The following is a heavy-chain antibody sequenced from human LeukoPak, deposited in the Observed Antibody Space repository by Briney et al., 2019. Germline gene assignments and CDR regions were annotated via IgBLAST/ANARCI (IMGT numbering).Heavy chain of an antibody. CDR1: GGSFSGYY. V-gene: IGHV4-34*01. CDR2: IYYSGST. CDR3: AGPFDYDILTGYLSFDY. Sequence: NPSETLSLTCAVYGGSFSGYYWSWIRQPPGKGLEWIGSIYYSGSTYYNPSLKSRVTISVDTSKNQFSLKLSSVTAADTAVYYCAGPFDYDILTGYLSFDYWGQGTLVTVSS. J-gene: IGHJ4*02. D-gene: IGHD3-9*01.